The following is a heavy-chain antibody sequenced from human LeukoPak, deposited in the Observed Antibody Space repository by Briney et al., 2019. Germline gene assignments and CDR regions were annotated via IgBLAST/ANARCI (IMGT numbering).Heavy chain of an antibody. J-gene: IGHJ4*02. D-gene: IGHD1-26*01. Sequence: GGSLRLSCAASGFTFSGYWMHWVRQAPGKGLAWVSVIRSDGSITTYADSVKGRFTVSRDTAKNTLYLQMNSLRAEDTAVYYCARDGRSGNFDKWGQGTLVSVSS. V-gene: IGHV3-74*01. CDR1: GFTFSGYW. CDR2: IRSDGSIT. CDR3: ARDGRSGNFDK.